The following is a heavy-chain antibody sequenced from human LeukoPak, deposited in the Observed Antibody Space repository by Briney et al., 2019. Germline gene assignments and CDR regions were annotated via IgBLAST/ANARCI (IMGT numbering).Heavy chain of an antibody. Sequence: GRSLRLSCAASGFTFSSYAMSWVRKAPGKGLEWVSSIGGSGANTYYADSVKGRFTISRDNSKSTMYLQMNSLRAEDTAVYHCAKTNGYYDLWGQGTLVTVSS. CDR2: IGGSGANT. J-gene: IGHJ4*02. D-gene: IGHD3-22*01. CDR1: GFTFSSYA. V-gene: IGHV3-23*01. CDR3: AKTNGYYDL.